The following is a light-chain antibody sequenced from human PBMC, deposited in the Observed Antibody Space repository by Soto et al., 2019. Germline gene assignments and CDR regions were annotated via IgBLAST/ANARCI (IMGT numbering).Light chain of an antibody. J-gene: IGKJ3*01. CDR2: WAS. CDR1: RSVLSSSNNKNF. Sequence: DIVMTQSPDSLALSLGERATINCKSSRSVLSSSNNKNFLAWYQQKPGQPPRLLIYWASTRESGVPDRFSGSGSGTDSTLTISSLQAEDVAVYYCQQYYSSPFTFGPGTKVDNK. V-gene: IGKV4-1*01. CDR3: QQYYSSPFT.